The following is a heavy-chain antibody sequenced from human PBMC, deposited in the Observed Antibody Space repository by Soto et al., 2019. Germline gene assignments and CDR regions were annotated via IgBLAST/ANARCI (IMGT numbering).Heavy chain of an antibody. Sequence: SETLSLTCAVYGGSFSGYYWSWIRQPPGKGLEWIGEINHSGSTNYNPSLKSRVTISVDTSKNQFSLKLSSVTAADTAVYYCAGFMVRGPSLQDYWGQGTLVT. CDR1: GGSFSGYY. J-gene: IGHJ4*02. D-gene: IGHD3-10*01. V-gene: IGHV4-34*01. CDR3: AGFMVRGPSLQDY. CDR2: INHSGST.